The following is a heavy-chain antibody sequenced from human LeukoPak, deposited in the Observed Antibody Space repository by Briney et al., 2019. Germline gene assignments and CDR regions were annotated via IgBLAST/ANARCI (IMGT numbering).Heavy chain of an antibody. J-gene: IGHJ4*02. CDR3: ARAGLYYSSGYYYKGGYYFDY. D-gene: IGHD3-22*01. CDR2: IYSGRTT. V-gene: IGHV3-53*01. CDR1: GFTVSSDY. Sequence: GGSLRLSCADSGFTVSSDYMSWVRQAPGKGLEWVSVIYSGRTTYYADSVKGRFTLSRDNSKNTLYLQMNNLRPEDTAVYYCARAGLYYSSGYYYKGGYYFDYWGQGTLVTVSS.